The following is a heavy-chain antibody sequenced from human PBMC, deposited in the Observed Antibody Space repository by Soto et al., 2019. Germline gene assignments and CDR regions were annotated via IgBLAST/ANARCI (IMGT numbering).Heavy chain of an antibody. V-gene: IGHV3-23*01. CDR3: ARPYGGKIGDAPDL. Sequence: EVQLLESGGGLVQPGGSLRLSCVASRFAFSSYGMSWVRQVPGKGLEWVSTISDAAGSAYYVDSVKGRFTISRDNSKKTLYLHMNSLRAEDSAVYYCARPYGGKIGDAPDLWGPGTRVTVSS. CDR1: RFAFSSYG. D-gene: IGHD4-17*01. J-gene: IGHJ3*01. CDR2: ISDAAGSA.